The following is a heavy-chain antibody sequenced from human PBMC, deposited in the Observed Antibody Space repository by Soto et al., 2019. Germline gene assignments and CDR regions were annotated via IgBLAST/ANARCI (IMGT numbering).Heavy chain of an antibody. V-gene: IGHV1-69*12. CDR1: GGTFSSYT. Sequence: QVQLVQSGAEVKKPGSSVTVSCKASGGTFSSYTISWVLQAPGQGLEWMGGIIPIFGTENYAQKFQGRVTITADESTSTAYMELSSLRSEDTAVYYCARGNHRWLQLWYFDLWGRGTLVTVSS. D-gene: IGHD5-12*01. CDR2: IIPIFGTE. CDR3: ARGNHRWLQLWYFDL. J-gene: IGHJ2*01.